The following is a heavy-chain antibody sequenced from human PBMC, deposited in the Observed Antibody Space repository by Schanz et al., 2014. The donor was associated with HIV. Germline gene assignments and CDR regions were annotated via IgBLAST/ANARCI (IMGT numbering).Heavy chain of an antibody. J-gene: IGHJ6*02. V-gene: IGHV3-21*01. CDR3: ARRDTGTLYYYYHYGMDV. CDR2: ISTSGYI. Sequence: EVQLLESGGGLVQPGGSLRLSCAASGFTFSTYNMNWVRQAPGKGLEWVSSISTSGYIYYADSVKGRFSISRDSAKNALYLQMNSLRGDDTAVYYCARRDTGTLYYYYHYGMDVWGQGTTVTVSS. CDR1: GFTFSTYN. D-gene: IGHD1-1*01.